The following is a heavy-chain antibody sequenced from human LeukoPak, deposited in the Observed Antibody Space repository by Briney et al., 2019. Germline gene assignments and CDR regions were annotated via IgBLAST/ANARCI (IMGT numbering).Heavy chain of an antibody. Sequence: PGGSLRLSCAASGFTFGHFWMSWVRQAPGKGLEWVAYIKKTGSETYYVDSVKGRFTITRDNTRNSLFLQMYSLRAEDTAVYFCAREDGYCSGGNCYSYFDSWGQGTLVTVSS. CDR1: GFTFGHFW. D-gene: IGHD2-15*01. CDR3: AREDGYCSGGNCYSYFDS. V-gene: IGHV3-7*01. CDR2: IKKTGSET. J-gene: IGHJ4*02.